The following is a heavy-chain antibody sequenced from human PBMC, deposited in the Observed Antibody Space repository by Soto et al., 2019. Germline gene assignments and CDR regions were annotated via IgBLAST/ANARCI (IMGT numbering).Heavy chain of an antibody. CDR1: SASLGDHY. V-gene: IGHV4-34*02. CDR3: ARGKPSGYRFGPRNFFYYGLDV. J-gene: IGHJ6*02. D-gene: IGHD5-18*01. CDR2: VHPSGST. Sequence: QGQLRQWGAGVLKPSDTLSLTCAVFSASLGDHYWAWIRQSPDKGLEWIGEVHPSGSTDYNPSLKSRLTVSLDTSKNQFSLKVASVTAADTAVYFCARGKPSGYRFGPRNFFYYGLDVWGPGTTVTVSS.